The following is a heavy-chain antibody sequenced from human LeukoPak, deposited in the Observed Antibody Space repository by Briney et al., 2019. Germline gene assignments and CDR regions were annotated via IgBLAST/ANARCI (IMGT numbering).Heavy chain of an antibody. D-gene: IGHD1-14*01. J-gene: IGHJ3*02. CDR1: GFTFSTYV. V-gene: IGHV3-30*03. Sequence: GGSLRLSCAASGFTFSTYVMHWVRQAPGKGLEWVAVISYDGSNKYYADSVKGRFTISRDNAKNSLYLQMNSLRAEDTAVYYCARVRLQPRTLLDDAFDIWGQGTMVTVSS. CDR2: ISYDGSNK. CDR3: ARVRLQPRTLLDDAFDI.